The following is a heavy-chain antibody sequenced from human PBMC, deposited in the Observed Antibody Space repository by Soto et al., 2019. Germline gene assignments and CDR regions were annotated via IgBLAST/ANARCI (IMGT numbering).Heavy chain of an antibody. CDR2: INPNSGGT. CDR1: GYTXTGYY. J-gene: IGHJ4*02. V-gene: IGHV1-2*02. Sequence: SXKVSFKASGYTXTGYYMNWVRQAPGQGLEWIGWINPNSGGTNYAQKFQGRVTMTRDTSISTAYMELSRLRSDDTAVYYCARGLRIAVAGGYWGQGTLGTVS. CDR3: ARGLRIAVAGGY. D-gene: IGHD6-19*01.